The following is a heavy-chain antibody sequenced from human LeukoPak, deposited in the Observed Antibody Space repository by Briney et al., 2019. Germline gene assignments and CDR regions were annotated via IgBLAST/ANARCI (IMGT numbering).Heavy chain of an antibody. CDR2: IYYTET. Sequence: PSETLSLTSTVSGGSVSNYYWSWIRQSPGKGLEWIGYIYYTETSYNPSLKSRVTISADTSNNQFSLKLYTVTAADTAVYYCETRKLGNDYWGQGTLVTVSS. CDR3: ETRKLGNDY. CDR1: GGSVSNYY. D-gene: IGHD7-27*01. J-gene: IGHJ4*02. V-gene: IGHV4-59*02.